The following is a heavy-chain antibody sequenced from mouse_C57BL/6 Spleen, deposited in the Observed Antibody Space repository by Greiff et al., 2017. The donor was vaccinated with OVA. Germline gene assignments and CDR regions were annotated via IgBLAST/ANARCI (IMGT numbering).Heavy chain of an antibody. CDR3: ASGFYYYGLDY. D-gene: IGHD1-1*01. V-gene: IGHV1-52*01. Sequence: QVQLQQPGAELVRPGSSVKLSCKASGYTFTSYWMHWVKQRPIQGLEWIGNIDPSDSETHYNQKFKDKATLTVDTSSSTAYMQLSSLTSEDSAVYYCASGFYYYGLDYWGQGTTLTVSS. CDR2: IDPSDSET. CDR1: GYTFTSYW. J-gene: IGHJ2*01.